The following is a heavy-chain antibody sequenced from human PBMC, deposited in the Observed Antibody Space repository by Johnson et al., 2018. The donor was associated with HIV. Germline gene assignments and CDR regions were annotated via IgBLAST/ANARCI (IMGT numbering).Heavy chain of an antibody. D-gene: IGHD1-1*01. J-gene: IGHJ3*01. V-gene: IGHV3-30*02. CDR2: IRYDGSNK. CDR3: ATVWRNEGRHAFDV. CDR1: GFTFSSYG. Sequence: QVQLVESGGGVVQPGGSLRLSCAASGFTFSSYGMHWVRQAPGKGLGWVAFIRYDGSNKYYADSVTGRFTISRDNAKNSLYLHMNSLRAEDTAVYYCATVWRNEGRHAFDVWGQGTMVTVSS.